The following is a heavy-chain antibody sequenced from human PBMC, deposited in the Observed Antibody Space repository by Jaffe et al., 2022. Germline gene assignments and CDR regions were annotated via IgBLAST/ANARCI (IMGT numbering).Heavy chain of an antibody. CDR1: GFTFSSYG. CDR2: ISYDGSNK. J-gene: IGHJ6*03. V-gene: IGHV3-30*18. CDR3: AKDFSKTTVTTKRYYYYYYMDV. D-gene: IGHD4-17*01. Sequence: QVQLVESGGGVVQPGRSLRLSCAASGFTFSSYGMHWVRQAPGKGLEWVAVISYDGSNKYYADSVKGRFTISRDNSKNTLYLQMNSLRAEDTAVYYCAKDFSKTTVTTKRYYYYYYMDVWGKGTTVTVSS.